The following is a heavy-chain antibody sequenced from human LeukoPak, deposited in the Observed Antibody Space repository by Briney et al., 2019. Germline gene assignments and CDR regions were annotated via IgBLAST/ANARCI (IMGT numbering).Heavy chain of an antibody. V-gene: IGHV3-21*01. J-gene: IGHJ6*03. Sequence: TGGSLRLSCAASGFTFSSYAMNWVRQAPGKGLEWVSSISSSSSYIYYADSVKGRFTISRDNAKNSLYLQMNSLRAEDTAVYYCARVPPNGDYWWTYYYYYYMDVWGKGTTVTVSS. CDR2: ISSSSSYI. D-gene: IGHD4-17*01. CDR1: GFTFSSYA. CDR3: ARVPPNGDYWWTYYYYYYMDV.